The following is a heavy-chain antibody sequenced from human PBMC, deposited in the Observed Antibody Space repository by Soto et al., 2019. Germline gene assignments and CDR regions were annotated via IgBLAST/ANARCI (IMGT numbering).Heavy chain of an antibody. CDR3: ARRYCSSTSCQVFDP. Sequence: ASVKVSCKASGYTFTSYAMHWVRQAPGQRLEWMGWINAGNGNTKYSQKFQGRVTITRDTSASTAYMELSSLRSEDTAVYYCARRYCSSTSCQVFDPWGQGTLVTVSS. D-gene: IGHD2-2*01. CDR2: INAGNGNT. J-gene: IGHJ5*02. V-gene: IGHV1-3*01. CDR1: GYTFTSYA.